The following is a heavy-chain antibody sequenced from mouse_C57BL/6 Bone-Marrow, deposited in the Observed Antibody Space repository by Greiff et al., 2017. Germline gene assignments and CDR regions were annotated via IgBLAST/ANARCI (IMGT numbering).Heavy chain of an antibody. Sequence: VQLQQSGPELVKPGASVKISCKASGYAFSSSWMNWVKQRPGKGLEWIGRIYPGDGDTNYNGKFKGKATLTADKSSSTAYMQLSSLTSEDSAVYYCATGLLFDYWGKGTTLTVSS. V-gene: IGHV1-82*01. J-gene: IGHJ2*01. CDR1: GYAFSSSW. CDR2: IYPGDGDT. CDR3: ATGLLFDY. D-gene: IGHD2-10*01.